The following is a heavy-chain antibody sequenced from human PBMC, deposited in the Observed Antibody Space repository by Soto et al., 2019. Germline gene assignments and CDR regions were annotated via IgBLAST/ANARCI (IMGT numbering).Heavy chain of an antibody. V-gene: IGHV1-18*01. J-gene: IGHJ6*02. CDR3: ARSGCGGDCYSAYYYGMDV. D-gene: IGHD2-21*02. CDR2: ISAYNGNT. Sequence: ASVKVSCKASGYTFTSYGISWVRQAPGQGLEWMGWISAYNGNTNYAQKLQGRVTMTTDTSTSTAYMELRSLRSDDTAVYYCARSGCGGDCYSAYYYGMDVWVQGTTVTVSS. CDR1: GYTFTSYG.